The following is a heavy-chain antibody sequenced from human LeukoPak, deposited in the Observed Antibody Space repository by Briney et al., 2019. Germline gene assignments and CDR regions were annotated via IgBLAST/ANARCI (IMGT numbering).Heavy chain of an antibody. J-gene: IGHJ6*02. CDR1: GFTFSSYW. CDR3: ARGRLMITFGGGCGMDV. V-gene: IGHV3-74*01. D-gene: IGHD3-16*01. Sequence: GESLRLSCAASGFTFSSYWMHWVRQAPGKGLVWVSRINGDGSSTSYADSVKGRFTTSRDNAKNTLYLQMNSLRAEDTAVYYCARGRLMITFGGGCGMDVWGQGTTVTVSS. CDR2: INGDGSST.